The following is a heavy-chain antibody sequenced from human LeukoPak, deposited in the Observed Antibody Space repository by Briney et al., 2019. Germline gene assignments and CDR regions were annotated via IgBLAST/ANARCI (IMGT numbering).Heavy chain of an antibody. D-gene: IGHD2-8*01. CDR3: ARGDSMGTMLYLFDY. Sequence: GGSLRLSCAASGFTFSNYELIWVRQAPGKGLEWISYISSSGRTIYYADSVKGRFTISRDDAKNSLYLQMNSLRAEDTAVYYCARGDSMGTMLYLFDYWGQGTLVTVSS. V-gene: IGHV3-48*03. CDR1: GFTFSNYE. J-gene: IGHJ4*02. CDR2: ISSSGRTI.